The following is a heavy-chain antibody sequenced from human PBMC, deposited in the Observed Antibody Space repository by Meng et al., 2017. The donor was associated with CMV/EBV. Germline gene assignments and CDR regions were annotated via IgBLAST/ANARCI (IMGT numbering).Heavy chain of an antibody. V-gene: IGHV3-30-3*01. Sequence: GGSLRLSCAASGFTFSSYAMHWVRQAPCKGLEWVAVISYDGSNKYYADSVKGRFTISRDNSKNTLYLQMNSLRAEDTAVYYCARDQRKTYYDFWSGYYFDYWGQGTLVTVSS. D-gene: IGHD3-3*01. CDR3: ARDQRKTYYDFWSGYYFDY. CDR1: GFTFSSYA. J-gene: IGHJ4*02. CDR2: ISYDGSNK.